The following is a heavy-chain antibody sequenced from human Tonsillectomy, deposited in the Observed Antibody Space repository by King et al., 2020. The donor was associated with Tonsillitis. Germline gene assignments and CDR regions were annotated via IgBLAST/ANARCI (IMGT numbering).Heavy chain of an antibody. Sequence: VQLVESGGGLVQPGGSLRLSCAASGFTFSNYWMSWVRQAPGKGLEWVANIKQDGSETFYVDSVKGRFTISRDNAKNPLYLQLNSLRAEETAVYYCARERVYCSSTSCYIRRTFYYYGMDVWGQGTTVIVS. J-gene: IGHJ6*02. D-gene: IGHD2-2*01. CDR2: IKQDGSET. CDR1: GFTFSNYW. V-gene: IGHV3-7*01. CDR3: ARERVYCSSTSCYIRRTFYYYGMDV.